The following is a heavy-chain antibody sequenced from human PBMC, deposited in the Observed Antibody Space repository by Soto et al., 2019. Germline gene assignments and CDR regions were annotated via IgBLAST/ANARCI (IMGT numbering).Heavy chain of an antibody. V-gene: IGHV3-11*01. J-gene: IGHJ4*02. CDR1: GFTFSYYY. D-gene: IGHD2-2*01. CDR2: IAFSDTSI. CDR3: ARGNALFDY. Sequence: GGSLRLSCAASGFTFSYYYMSWIRQAPGKGLEWVSYIAFSDTSIYYADSVKGRFTISRDNAKNSLYLQMNSLRDEDTAMYYCARGNALFDYWGQGALVTVSS.